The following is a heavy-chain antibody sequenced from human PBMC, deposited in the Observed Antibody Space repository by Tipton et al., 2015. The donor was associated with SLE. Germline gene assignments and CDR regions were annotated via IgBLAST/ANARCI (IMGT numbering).Heavy chain of an antibody. J-gene: IGHJ4*02. CDR1: GGSFSGYY. D-gene: IGHD6-6*01. V-gene: IGHV4-38-2*02. Sequence: TLSLTCAVYGGSFSGYYWGWIRQPPGKGLEWIGSIYHSGSTHYNPSLKSRVTISVDKSKNQFSLKLSSVTAADTAVYYCARDRGIAARGVFDYWGQGTLVTVSS. CDR3: ARDRGIAARGVFDY. CDR2: IYHSGST.